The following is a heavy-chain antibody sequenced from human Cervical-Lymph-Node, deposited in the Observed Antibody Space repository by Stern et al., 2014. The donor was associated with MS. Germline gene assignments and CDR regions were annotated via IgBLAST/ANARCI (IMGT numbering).Heavy chain of an antibody. CDR1: GYTFTSYA. Sequence: QVQLVQSGSELKKPGASVKVSCKASGYTFTSYAMNWVRQAPGQGLEWMGWINTNTGNPTYAQGFTGRFVFSLDTSVSRAYLQISSLKAEDTAVDYCARGFYIRFLEWLLSGDDYWGQGTLVTVSS. CDR2: INTNTGNP. D-gene: IGHD3-3*01. V-gene: IGHV7-4-1*02. J-gene: IGHJ4*02. CDR3: ARGFYIRFLEWLLSGDDY.